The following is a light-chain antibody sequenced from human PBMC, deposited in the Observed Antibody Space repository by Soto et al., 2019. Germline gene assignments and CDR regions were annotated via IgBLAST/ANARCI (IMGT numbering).Light chain of an antibody. CDR2: DAY. CDR3: QQRHMWPIT. CDR1: QSFRGL. V-gene: IGKV3-11*01. Sequence: EVVLTHSPVTLSLSAGEIATLSCRASQSFRGLLAWYQQKPGQAPRLLIYDAYNRATGIPPRFSGSGSGTDFTLTISSLEPEDSAVYYCQQRHMWPITFGQGTRLEIK. J-gene: IGKJ5*01.